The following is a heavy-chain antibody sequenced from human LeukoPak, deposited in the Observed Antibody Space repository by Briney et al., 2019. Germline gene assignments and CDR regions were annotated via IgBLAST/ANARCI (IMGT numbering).Heavy chain of an antibody. Sequence: GGSLRLSCAASGFTFSSYSMNWVRQAPGKGLEWVSVIYSGGSTYYADSVKGRFTISRHNSKNTLYLQMNSLRAEDTALYYCAKGERRWPFDYWGQGTLVTVSS. CDR2: IYSGGST. D-gene: IGHD5-24*01. V-gene: IGHV3-53*04. CDR1: GFTFSSYS. J-gene: IGHJ4*02. CDR3: AKGERRWPFDY.